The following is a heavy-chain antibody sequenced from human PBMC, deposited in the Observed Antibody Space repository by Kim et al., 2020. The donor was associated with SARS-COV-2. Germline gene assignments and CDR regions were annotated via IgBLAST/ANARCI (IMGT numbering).Heavy chain of an antibody. V-gene: IGHV4-31*02. CDR3: AREGGAAGTSDY. J-gene: IGHJ4*02. Sequence: YHNPSLKSRVTISVDTSKNQFSLKLSSGTAADTAVYYCAREGGAAGTSDYWGQGTLVTVSS. D-gene: IGHD6-13*01.